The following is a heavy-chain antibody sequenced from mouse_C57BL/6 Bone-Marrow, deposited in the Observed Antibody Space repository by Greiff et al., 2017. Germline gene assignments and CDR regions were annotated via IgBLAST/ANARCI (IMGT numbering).Heavy chain of an antibody. J-gene: IGHJ2*01. CDR3: ARLRGGSYFDY. CDR1: GFTFSRYG. CDR2: ISSGGSYT. D-gene: IGHD2-12*01. Sequence: EVQGVESGGDLVKPGGSLKLSCAASGFTFSRYGMSWVRQTPDKRLEWAATISSGGSYTYYPDSVKGRFTISRDNAKNTLYLQMSRLKSEDTAMYYCARLRGGSYFDYWGQGTTLTVSS. V-gene: IGHV5-6*01.